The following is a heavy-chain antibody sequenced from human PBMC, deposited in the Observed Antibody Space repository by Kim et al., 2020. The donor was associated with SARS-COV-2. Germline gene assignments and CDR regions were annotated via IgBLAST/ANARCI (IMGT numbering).Heavy chain of an antibody. Sequence: GSLRLSCAASGFNFNWYSMTWVRQAPGKGLEWVSVIYTGGTSTNYADSVRGRFIISRDDSTNTLFLQMNDLRAEDTAVYYCAKREGSGHFDYWGQGTLVTVSS. J-gene: IGHJ4*02. CDR2: IYTGGTST. CDR1: GFNFNWYS. CDR3: AKREGSGHFDY. V-gene: IGHV3-23*03.